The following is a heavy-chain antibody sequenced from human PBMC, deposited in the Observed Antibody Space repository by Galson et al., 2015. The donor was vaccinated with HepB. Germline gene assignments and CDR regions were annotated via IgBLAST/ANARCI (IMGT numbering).Heavy chain of an antibody. CDR2: ISSNGGST. J-gene: IGHJ4*02. V-gene: IGHV3-64D*06. D-gene: IGHD6-13*01. CDR3: VKMQAAAGLRYFDY. CDR1: GFTFSSYA. Sequence: SLRLSCAASGFTFSSYAMHWVRQAPGKGLEYVSAISSNGGSTYYADSVKGRFTISRDNSKNTLYLQMSSLRAEDTAVYYCVKMQAAAGLRYFDYWGQGTLVTVSS.